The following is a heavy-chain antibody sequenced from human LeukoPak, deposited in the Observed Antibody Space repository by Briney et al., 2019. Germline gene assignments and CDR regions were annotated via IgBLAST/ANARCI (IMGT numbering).Heavy chain of an antibody. CDR2: INTNTGNP. D-gene: IGHD4-17*01. CDR1: GYTFTSYA. Sequence: PSVKVSCKASGYTFTSYAMNWVRQAPGQGLERMGWINTNTGNPTYAQGFTGRFVFSLDTSVSTAYLQISSLKAEDTAVYYCARRIYGDYVVLGYWGQGTLVTVSS. CDR3: ARRIYGDYVVLGY. J-gene: IGHJ4*02. V-gene: IGHV7-4-1*02.